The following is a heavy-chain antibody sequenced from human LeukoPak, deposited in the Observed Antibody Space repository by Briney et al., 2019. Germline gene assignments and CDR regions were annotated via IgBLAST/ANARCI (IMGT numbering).Heavy chain of an antibody. D-gene: IGHD6-19*01. CDR1: GYTFTGYY. Sequence: GASVKVSCKASGYTFTGYYMHWVRQAPGQGVGWVGWINPNSGGTNYAQKFQGRVTMTRDTSISTAYMELSRLRSDDTAVYYCARPAAGTFRIDAFDIWGQGTMVTVSS. CDR3: ARPAAGTFRIDAFDI. V-gene: IGHV1-2*02. J-gene: IGHJ3*02. CDR2: INPNSGGT.